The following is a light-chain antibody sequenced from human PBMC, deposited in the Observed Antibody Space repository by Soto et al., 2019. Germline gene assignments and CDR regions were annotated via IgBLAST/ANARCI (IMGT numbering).Light chain of an antibody. CDR1: QTVSSN. Sequence: EIVMTQSPVTLSLSPVEIATLSCRASQTVSSNLAWYQQKPGQAPRLLIYGAFTRATGIPARFSGSGSGTEFTLTISSLQSEDFAVYYCQQYNNWPRTFGQGTKVDIK. CDR2: GAF. V-gene: IGKV3-15*01. CDR3: QQYNNWPRT. J-gene: IGKJ1*01.